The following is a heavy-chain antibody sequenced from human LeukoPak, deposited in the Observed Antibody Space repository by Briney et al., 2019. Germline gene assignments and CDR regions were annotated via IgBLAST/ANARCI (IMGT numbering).Heavy chain of an antibody. D-gene: IGHD6-19*01. J-gene: IGHJ4*02. V-gene: IGHV4-34*01. CDR2: INHSGST. CDR3: ARHPLYETRTAVAGTLDY. CDR1: GGSFSGYY. Sequence: SETLSLTCAVYGGSFSGYYWSWIRQPPGKGLEWIGEINHSGSTNYNPSLKSRVTISVDTSKNQFSLKLSSVTAADTAVYYCARHPLYETRTAVAGTLDYWGQGTLVAVSS.